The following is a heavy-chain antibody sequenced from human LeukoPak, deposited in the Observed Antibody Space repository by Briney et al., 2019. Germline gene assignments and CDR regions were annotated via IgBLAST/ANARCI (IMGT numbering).Heavy chain of an antibody. D-gene: IGHD2-2*01. CDR3: ARGPAAQRTYYYGMDV. J-gene: IGHJ6*04. Sequence: PSETLSLTCAVYGGSFSGYYWSWIRQPPGKGLEWIGEINHSGSTNYNPSLKSRVTISVDTSKNQFSLKLSSVTAADTAVYYCARGPAAQRTYYYGMDVWGKGTTATVSS. CDR1: GGSFSGYY. V-gene: IGHV4-34*01. CDR2: INHSGST.